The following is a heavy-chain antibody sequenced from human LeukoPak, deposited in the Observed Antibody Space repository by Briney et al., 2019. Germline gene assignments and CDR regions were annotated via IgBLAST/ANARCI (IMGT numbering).Heavy chain of an antibody. J-gene: IGHJ6*02. D-gene: IGHD3-10*01. V-gene: IGHV5-51*01. Sequence: GESLTISCKTSGYTFTSYWIGWVRQTPGKGLECMGVIFPRDSDVRYSPSFQGQVTISADGSTNTAYLHWGSLKASDSAMYYCVRSLPGTLLRGYGMDVWGPGTTVTVS. CDR3: VRSLPGTLLRGYGMDV. CDR2: IFPRDSDV. CDR1: GYTFTSYW.